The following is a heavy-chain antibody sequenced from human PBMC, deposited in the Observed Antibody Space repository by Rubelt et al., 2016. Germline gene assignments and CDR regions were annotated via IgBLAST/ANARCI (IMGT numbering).Heavy chain of an antibody. V-gene: IGHV1-18*01. CDR2: ISAYNGNT. D-gene: IGHD6-13*01. J-gene: IGHJ4*02. CDR3: ARVISGVEYSSSWHFDY. CDR1: GYTFTSYG. Sequence: QVQLVQSGAEVKKPGASVKVSCKASGYTFTSYGISWVRQAPGQGLEWMGWISAYNGNTNYAQKLQGEVTMTTDTSTSTAYMELRSLRSDDTAVYYCARVISGVEYSSSWHFDYWGQGTLVTVSS.